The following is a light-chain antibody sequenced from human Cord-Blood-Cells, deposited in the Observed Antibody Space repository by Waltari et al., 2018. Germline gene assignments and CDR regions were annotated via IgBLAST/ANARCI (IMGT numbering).Light chain of an antibody. J-gene: IGKJ5*01. CDR2: GAS. CDR3: QQYGSSPT. V-gene: IGKV3-20*01. CDR1: QSVSSSY. Sequence: EIVLMQSPATLSLSPGDRATLSCRASQSVSSSYLAVYQQKPGQAPRLLIYGASSRATGIPDRFSGSGSGTDFTLTISRLEPEDFAVYYCQQYGSSPTFGQGTRLEIK.